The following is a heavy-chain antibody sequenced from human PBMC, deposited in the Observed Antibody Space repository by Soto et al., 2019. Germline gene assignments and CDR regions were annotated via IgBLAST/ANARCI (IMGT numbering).Heavy chain of an antibody. J-gene: IGHJ4*01. D-gene: IGHD4-17*01. Sequence: GGSLRLSCAASGFTFSSYSMNWVRQASGKGLEWVSSISSGSSYIYYADSVKGRFTISRDNAKNSLYLQMNSLRAEGSAVYYCASTTVTSDFHYWGHGTLVTVSS. CDR2: ISSGSSYI. CDR1: GFTFSSYS. V-gene: IGHV3-21*01. CDR3: ASTTVTSDFHY.